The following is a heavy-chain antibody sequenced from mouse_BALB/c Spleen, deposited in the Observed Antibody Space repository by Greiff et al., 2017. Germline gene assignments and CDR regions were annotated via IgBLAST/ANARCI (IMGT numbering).Heavy chain of an antibody. CDR1: GYAFSSYW. CDR2: IYPGDGDT. V-gene: IGHV1-80*01. CDR3: ARDFYGSSLHAMDY. J-gene: IGHJ4*01. Sequence: VQLQESGAELVRPGSSVKISCKASGYAFSSYWMNWVKQRPGQGLEWIGQIYPGDGDTNYNGKFKGKATLTADKSSSTAYMQLSSLTSEASAVYFCARDFYGSSLHAMDYWVQGTSVTVSS. D-gene: IGHD1-1*01.